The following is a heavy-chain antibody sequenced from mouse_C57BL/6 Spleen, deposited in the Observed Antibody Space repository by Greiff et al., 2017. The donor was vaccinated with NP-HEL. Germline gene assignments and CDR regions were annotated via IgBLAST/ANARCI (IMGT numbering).Heavy chain of an antibody. CDR3: ARRRGQLRLDY. Sequence: QVQLQQPGAELVKPGASVKMSCKASGYTFTSYWITWVKQRPGQGLEWIGDIYPGSGSTNYNEKFKSKATLTVDTPSSTAYMQLSSLTSEDSAVYYCARRRGQLRLDYWGQGTTLTVSS. CDR2: IYPGSGST. CDR1: GYTFTSYW. V-gene: IGHV1-55*01. D-gene: IGHD3-2*02. J-gene: IGHJ2*01.